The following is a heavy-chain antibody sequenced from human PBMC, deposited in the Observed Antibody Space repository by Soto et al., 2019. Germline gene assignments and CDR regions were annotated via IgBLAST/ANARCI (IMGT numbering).Heavy chain of an antibody. D-gene: IGHD6-13*01. CDR2: IYYSGST. J-gene: IGHJ4*02. Sequence: PSETLSLTCTVSGGSISSYYWSWIRQPPGKGLEWIGYIYYSGSTNYNPSLKSRVTISVDTSKNQFSLKLSSVTAADTAVYYCARGAAYFDYWGQGTLVTVSS. CDR3: ARGAAYFDY. V-gene: IGHV4-59*01. CDR1: GGSISSYY.